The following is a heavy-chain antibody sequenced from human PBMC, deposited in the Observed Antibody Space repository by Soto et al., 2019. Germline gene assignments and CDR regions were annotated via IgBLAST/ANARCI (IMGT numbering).Heavy chain of an antibody. D-gene: IGHD2-8*02. V-gene: IGHV4-59*01. Sequence: SETLSLTCTVSGASISDYYWTWIRQAEGKGLEWIGNIHNGGSTNYNPSLRSRVTISVDTSKNQFSLRLSSVTAADTAVYYCARDDSGGFGSYYYYGMDVWGQGTTVTVSS. J-gene: IGHJ6*02. CDR3: ARDDSGGFGSYYYYGMDV. CDR2: IHNGGST. CDR1: GASISDYY.